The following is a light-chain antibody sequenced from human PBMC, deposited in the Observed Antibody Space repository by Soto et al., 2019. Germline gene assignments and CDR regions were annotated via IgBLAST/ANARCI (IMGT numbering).Light chain of an antibody. CDR3: HQYNNWPQS. V-gene: IGKV3-15*01. Sequence: EIVMTQSPATLSVSPGERATLSCRASQSVSSNLAWYQQKPGQAPRLLIYGASTRATDIPARFSGSGSGTEFTLTISSLQSEEFAFYYCHQYNNWPQSFGGGTKVEIK. CDR2: GAS. CDR1: QSVSSN. J-gene: IGKJ4*01.